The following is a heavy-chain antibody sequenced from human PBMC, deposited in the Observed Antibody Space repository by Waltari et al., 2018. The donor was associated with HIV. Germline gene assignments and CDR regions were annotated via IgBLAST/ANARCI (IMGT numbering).Heavy chain of an antibody. CDR3: AVPWGMTEPTDY. D-gene: IGHD3-16*01. Sequence: QAQLVQSGAEVKKPGASVKVSCKASGYTFTSPGYYVHWVRQAPGQGLEWMGGVNPNSGGTVYAQNFQGRVTMTRDTSISTAYMELSRLRSDDTAIYYCAVPWGMTEPTDYWGQGNLVTVSS. J-gene: IGHJ4*02. CDR2: VNPNSGGT. CDR1: GYTFTSPGYY. V-gene: IGHV1-2*02.